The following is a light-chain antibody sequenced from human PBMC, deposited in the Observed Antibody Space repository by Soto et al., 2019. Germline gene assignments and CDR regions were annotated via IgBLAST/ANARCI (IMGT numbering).Light chain of an antibody. J-gene: IGLJ2*01. CDR2: DVR. Sequence: QSALTQPASVSGSPGQSITISCNGSSSDIGGYNYVSWYQQHPAKAPKLMIYDVRSRPSGVSYRFSGSKSGNTASLTISGLRTEDEADYYCSSYTSSRIVIFGGGTKLTVL. CDR3: SSYTSSRIVI. CDR1: SSDIGGYNY. V-gene: IGLV2-14*01.